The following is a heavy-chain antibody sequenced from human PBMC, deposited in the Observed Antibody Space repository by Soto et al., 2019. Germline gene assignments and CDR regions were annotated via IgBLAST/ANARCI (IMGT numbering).Heavy chain of an antibody. Sequence: ASVKVSCKASGYTFTSYAMHWVRQAPGQRLEWMGWINAGNGNTKYSQKFQGRVTITRDTSASTAYMELSSLRSEDTAVYYCARDLPVVQSGYDFDAFDIWGQGTMVTV. CDR1: GYTFTSYA. CDR3: ARDLPVVQSGYDFDAFDI. J-gene: IGHJ3*02. D-gene: IGHD5-12*01. V-gene: IGHV1-3*01. CDR2: INAGNGNT.